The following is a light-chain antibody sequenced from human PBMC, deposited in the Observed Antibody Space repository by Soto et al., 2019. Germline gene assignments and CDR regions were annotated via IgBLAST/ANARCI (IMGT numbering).Light chain of an antibody. CDR2: GAS. Sequence: IQLTQSPSSLSASVGDRVTISCRASQGIANFLAWYQQKPVKAPKLLIYGASTLQSGVPSRFSGSGSGTDFTLTISSLQPEDFATYYCQQLNSFPIPFGPGTKVDIK. CDR3: QQLNSFPIP. J-gene: IGKJ3*01. CDR1: QGIANF. V-gene: IGKV1-9*01.